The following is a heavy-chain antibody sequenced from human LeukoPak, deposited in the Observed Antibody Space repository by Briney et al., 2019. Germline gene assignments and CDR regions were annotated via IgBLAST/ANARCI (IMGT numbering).Heavy chain of an antibody. J-gene: IGHJ4*02. CDR3: AKLREWELPDLFDY. CDR1: GFTFSTYG. CDR2: ISGSGGSR. D-gene: IGHD1-26*01. V-gene: IGHV3-23*01. Sequence: GGSLRLSCAASGFTFSTYGMSWGRQAPGKGLEWVSGISGSGGSRFYTDSVKGRFTISRDNSKNTLYLQMNSLRAEDTAVYYCAKLREWELPDLFDYWGQGTLVTVSS.